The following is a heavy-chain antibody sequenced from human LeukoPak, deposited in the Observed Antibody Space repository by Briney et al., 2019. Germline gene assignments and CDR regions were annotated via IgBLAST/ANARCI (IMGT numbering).Heavy chain of an antibody. Sequence: ASVKVSCKASGGTFSSYAISWVRQAPGQGLEWMGWISAYNGNTNYAQKLQGRVTMTTDTSTSTAYMELRSLRSDDTAVYYCARPEYCSSTSCYEMPFDYWGQGTLVTVSS. CDR1: GGTFSSYA. CDR2: ISAYNGNT. CDR3: ARPEYCSSTSCYEMPFDY. V-gene: IGHV1-18*01. D-gene: IGHD2-2*01. J-gene: IGHJ4*02.